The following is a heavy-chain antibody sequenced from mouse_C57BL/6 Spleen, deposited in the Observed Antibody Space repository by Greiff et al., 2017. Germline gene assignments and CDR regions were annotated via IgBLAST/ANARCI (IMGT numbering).Heavy chain of an antibody. V-gene: IGHV1-53*01. Sequence: QVQLQQPGTELVKPGASVKLSCKASGYTFTSYWMHWVKQRPGQGLEWIGNINPSNGGTNYNEKFKSKATLTVDKSSSTAYMQLSSLTSEDSAVYYCARSPYYYGSRGYAMDYWGQGTSGTVAS. CDR3: ARSPYYYGSRGYAMDY. J-gene: IGHJ4*01. CDR1: GYTFTSYW. D-gene: IGHD1-1*01. CDR2: INPSNGGT.